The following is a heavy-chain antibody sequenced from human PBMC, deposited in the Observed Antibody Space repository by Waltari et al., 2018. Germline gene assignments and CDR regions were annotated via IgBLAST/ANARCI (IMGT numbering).Heavy chain of an antibody. CDR2: IGTAGDT. Sequence: EVQLVESGGGLVQPGGSLRLSCAASGFTFSSYDMHWVRQATGKGLGWVSAIGTAGDTYYPGSVKGRFTISRENAKNSLYLQMNSLRAGDTAVYYCARGTFELLRFATLDYYYYMDVWGKGTTVTVSS. CDR1: GFTFSSYD. D-gene: IGHD3-16*01. CDR3: ARGTFELLRFATLDYYYYMDV. V-gene: IGHV3-13*01. J-gene: IGHJ6*03.